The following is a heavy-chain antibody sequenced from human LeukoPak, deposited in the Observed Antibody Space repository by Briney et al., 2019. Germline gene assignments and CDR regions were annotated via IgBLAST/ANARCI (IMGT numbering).Heavy chain of an antibody. V-gene: IGHV5-51*01. CDR3: ARRSEGSSSWYRYNWFDP. CDR2: IYPGDSDT. CDR1: GYSFTSYW. J-gene: IGHJ5*02. Sequence: GESLKISCKGSGYSFTSYWIGWVRQMPGKGLEWMGIIYPGDSDTRYNPSLQGQVTISADKSISTAYLQWSSLKASDTAMYYCARRSEGSSSWYRYNWFDPWGQGTLVTVSS. D-gene: IGHD6-13*01.